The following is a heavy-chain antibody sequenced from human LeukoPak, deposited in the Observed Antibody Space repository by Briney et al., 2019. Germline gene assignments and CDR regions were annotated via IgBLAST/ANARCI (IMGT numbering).Heavy chain of an antibody. J-gene: IGHJ5*02. CDR1: GGSISSYY. D-gene: IGHD6-13*01. V-gene: IGHV4-4*07. CDR2: IYTSGST. Sequence: SETLSLTCTVSGGSISSYYWSWIRQPAGKGLEWIGRIYTSGSTNYNPSLKSRVTMSVDTSKNQFSLKLSSVTAADTAVYCCARSLPGIAAAGTRDDWFDPWGQGTLVTVSS. CDR3: ARSLPGIAAAGTRDDWFDP.